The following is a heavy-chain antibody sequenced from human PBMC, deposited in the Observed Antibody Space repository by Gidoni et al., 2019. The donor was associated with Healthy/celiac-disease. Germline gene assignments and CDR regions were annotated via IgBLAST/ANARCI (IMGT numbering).Heavy chain of an antibody. CDR1: GFIFSTDA. CDR2: ISGSGSST. D-gene: IGHD3-3*01. CDR3: AKPRPSEWFSFDF. J-gene: IGHJ4*02. Sequence: EVQLLESGGGLVQPGGSLRLSCAASGFIFSTDASRWVRQAPGKGLEWVSGISGSGSSTYYADSVKGRFNVSRDNSKNTLYLQMNSLRAEDTAVYFCAKPRPSEWFSFDFWGQGTLVTVSS. V-gene: IGHV3-23*01.